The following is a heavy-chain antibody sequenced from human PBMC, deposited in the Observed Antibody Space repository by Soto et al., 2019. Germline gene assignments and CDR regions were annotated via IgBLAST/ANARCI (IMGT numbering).Heavy chain of an antibody. J-gene: IGHJ6*02. V-gene: IGHV5-10-1*01. CDR3: ARHDVGVAVAGTLHYYYAMDV. Sequence: PGESLKISCKGSGYSFTSYRISWVRQMPGKGLEWMGRIDPSDSYTNYSPSFQGHVTISADKSISTAYLQWSSLKASDTAMYYCARHDVGVAVAGTLHYYYAMDVWGQGTTVTVSS. CDR1: GYSFTSYR. CDR2: IDPSDSYT. D-gene: IGHD6-19*01.